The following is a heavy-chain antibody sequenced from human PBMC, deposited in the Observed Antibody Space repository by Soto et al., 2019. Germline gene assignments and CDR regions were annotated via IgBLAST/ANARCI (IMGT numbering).Heavy chain of an antibody. CDR2: IYHSGST. D-gene: IGHD3-3*01. V-gene: IGHV4-30-2*01. CDR1: GGSISSGGYS. Sequence: SESLSLTCAVSGGSISSGGYSWSWIRQPPGKGLEWIGYIYHSGSTYYNPSLKSRVTISVDRSKNQFSLKLSSVTAADTAVYYCARVNYDFWSGFYYGMDVWGQGTTVTVAS. CDR3: ARVNYDFWSGFYYGMDV. J-gene: IGHJ6*02.